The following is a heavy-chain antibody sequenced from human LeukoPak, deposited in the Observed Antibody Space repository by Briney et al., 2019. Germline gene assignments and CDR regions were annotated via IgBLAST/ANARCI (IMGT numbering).Heavy chain of an antibody. CDR3: ASGRGSEYFQH. Sequence: SETLSLTCAVYGGSFSGYYWSWISQHPGKGLEWIGEINHSGSTNYNPSLKSRVTISVDTSKNQFSLKLSSVTAADTAVYYCASGRGSEYFQHWGQGTLVTVSS. V-gene: IGHV4-34*01. CDR2: INHSGST. CDR1: GGSFSGYY. J-gene: IGHJ1*01.